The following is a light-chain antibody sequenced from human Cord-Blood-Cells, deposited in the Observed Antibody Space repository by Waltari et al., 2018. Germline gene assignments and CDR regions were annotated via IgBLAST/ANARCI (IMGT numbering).Light chain of an antibody. CDR3: QQYNNWWT. Sequence: IVMTQSPATLSVSPGERATLPCRASQSVSSNLAWFQQKPGQAPRLLSYGASTRATGIPGRCSGSGSGTEFTLTISSLQSEDFAVYFCQQYNNWWTFGQGTKVEIK. V-gene: IGKV3-15*01. CDR1: QSVSSN. J-gene: IGKJ1*01. CDR2: GAS.